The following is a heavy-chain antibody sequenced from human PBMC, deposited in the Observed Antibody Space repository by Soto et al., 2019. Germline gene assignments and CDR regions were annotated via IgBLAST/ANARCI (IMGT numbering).Heavy chain of an antibody. CDR1: GFVFSNAW. J-gene: IGHJ4*02. Sequence: EVQLVESGGGLVRPGGSLRLACAASGFVFSNAWVNWVRQAPGKGLEWGGRIKSNTDGGTTDYAAPVEGRFTISRDDSKNTLYLQLNSLKIEDTGVYYCTTDKAYWGQGALVTVSA. V-gene: IGHV3-15*07. CDR3: TTDKAY. CDR2: IKSNTDGGTT.